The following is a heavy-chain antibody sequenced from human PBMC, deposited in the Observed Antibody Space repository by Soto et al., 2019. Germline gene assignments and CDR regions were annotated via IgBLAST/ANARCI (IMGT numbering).Heavy chain of an antibody. CDR2: INAGNGDT. V-gene: IGHV1-3*01. J-gene: IGHJ4*02. CDR3: AKTPGDMTIAVLTPIDY. Sequence: ASVKVSCKASGYSFTTSAMHWVRRAPGKSLEWMGWINAGNGDTKYSQKFQGRVTITRDTSANTSYMELNSLRSEDTGVYFCAKTPGDMTIAVLTPIDYWGRGTLVTVSS. CDR1: GYSFTTSA. D-gene: IGHD6-19*01.